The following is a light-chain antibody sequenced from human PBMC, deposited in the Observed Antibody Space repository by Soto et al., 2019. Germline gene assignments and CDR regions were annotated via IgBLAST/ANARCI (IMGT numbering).Light chain of an antibody. Sequence: DIQMTQSPSTLSRTVGDILTITCRASQTISSWLAWYQQQPGKAPKLLSYKASTLKSVVPSRFSGSGSGTEFTITLSSLKQDHFRTYYTNHYMSYSVASGQGTNEDLK. CDR1: QTISSW. V-gene: IGKV1-5*03. J-gene: IGKJ1*01. CDR2: KAS. CDR3: NHYMSYSVA.